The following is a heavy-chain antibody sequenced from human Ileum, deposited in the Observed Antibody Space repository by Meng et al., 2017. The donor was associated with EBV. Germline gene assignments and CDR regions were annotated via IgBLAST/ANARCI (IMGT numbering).Heavy chain of an antibody. V-gene: IGHV4-4*02. Sequence: QVHLQVPGLGLSKPSGTLSPTCAVSGDSISSNNWWSWVRQPPGKGLEWIGEIYHSGSTNYNPSFKSRVTMSVDKSKNQISLNLSSVTAADTAVYYCASGRDYAWHSWGRGTLVTVSS. J-gene: IGHJ4*02. CDR2: IYHSGST. CDR1: GDSISSNNW. D-gene: IGHD4-17*01. CDR3: ASGRDYAWHS.